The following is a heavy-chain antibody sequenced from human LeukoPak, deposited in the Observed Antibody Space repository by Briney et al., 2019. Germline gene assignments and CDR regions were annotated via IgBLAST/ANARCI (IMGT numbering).Heavy chain of an antibody. J-gene: IGHJ4*02. CDR1: GGTLSSYA. CDR3: ATPRGITMVRGVQPQFDY. CDR2: IIPILGIA. V-gene: IGHV1-69*04. Sequence: SVKVSCKASGGTLSSYAISWVRQAPGQGLEWMGRIIPILGIANYAQKFQGRVTITADKSTSTAYMELSSLRSEDTAVYYCATPRGITMVRGVQPQFDYWGQGTLVTVSS. D-gene: IGHD3-10*01.